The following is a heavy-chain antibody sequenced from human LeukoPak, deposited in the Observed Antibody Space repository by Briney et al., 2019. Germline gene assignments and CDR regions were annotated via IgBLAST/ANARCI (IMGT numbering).Heavy chain of an antibody. CDR3: AKSRMAAVAGPYYFDY. Sequence: GGSLRLSCAASGFTFDDYAMPWVRQAPGKGLEWVSGISWNSGSIGYADSVKGRFTISRDNAKNSLYLQMNSLRAEDTALYYCAKSRMAAVAGPYYFDYWGQGTLVTVSS. CDR2: ISWNSGSI. D-gene: IGHD6-19*01. J-gene: IGHJ4*02. V-gene: IGHV3-9*01. CDR1: GFTFDDYA.